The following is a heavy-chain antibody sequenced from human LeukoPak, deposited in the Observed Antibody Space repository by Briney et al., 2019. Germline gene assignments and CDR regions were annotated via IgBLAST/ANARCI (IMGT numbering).Heavy chain of an antibody. J-gene: IGHJ4*02. CDR1: VYTFTGYY. Sequence: GASVKVSCKASVYTFTGYYMHGVRQAPGQGLEGMGWINPNSGGTNYAQKFQGRVTMTRDTSISTAYMELSRLRTDDTAVYYCARAPYYGSGRRGYYFDYWGQGTLVTVSS. V-gene: IGHV1-2*02. CDR3: ARAPYYGSGRRGYYFDY. D-gene: IGHD3-10*01. CDR2: INPNSGGT.